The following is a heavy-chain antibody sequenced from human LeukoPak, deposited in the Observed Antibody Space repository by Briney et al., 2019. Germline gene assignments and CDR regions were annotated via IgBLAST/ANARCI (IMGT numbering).Heavy chain of an antibody. CDR2: IILIFGTA. D-gene: IGHD4-17*01. CDR3: ARDPDYGDYENAFDI. V-gene: IGHV1-69*13. Sequence: ASVKVSCKASGGTFSSYAISWVRQAPGQGLEWMGGIILIFGTANYAQKFQGRVTITAGESTSTAYMELSSLRSEDTAVYYCARDPDYGDYENAFDIWGQGTMVTVSS. J-gene: IGHJ3*02. CDR1: GGTFSSYA.